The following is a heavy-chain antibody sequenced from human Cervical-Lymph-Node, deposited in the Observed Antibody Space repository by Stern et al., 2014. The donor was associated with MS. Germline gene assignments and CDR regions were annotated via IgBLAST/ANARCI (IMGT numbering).Heavy chain of an antibody. V-gene: IGHV4-59*01. J-gene: IGHJ4*02. CDR1: GGSISGYD. CDR2: IYYSGST. D-gene: IGHD5-24*01. Sequence: QLQLQESGPGLVKPSENLSLTCTVSGGSISGYDCSWIRQPPGKGLEWIGHIYYSGSTNYMPSLKSRVSISIDTPKNQFSLKLSSVTAADTAVYYCARSRDAYSPLAYWGQGALVTVSS. CDR3: ARSRDAYSPLAY.